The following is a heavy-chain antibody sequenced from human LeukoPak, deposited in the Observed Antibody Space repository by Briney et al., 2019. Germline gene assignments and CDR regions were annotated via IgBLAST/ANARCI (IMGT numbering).Heavy chain of an antibody. CDR2: INHSGST. Sequence: SETLSHTCAVYGGSFSGYYWSWIRQPPGKGLEWIGEINHSGSTNYNPSLKSRVTISVDTSKNQFSLKLSSVTAADTAVYYCARGSRYDYVWGSYREHNFDYWGQGTLVTVSS. D-gene: IGHD3-16*02. CDR3: ARGSRYDYVWGSYREHNFDY. CDR1: GGSFSGYY. J-gene: IGHJ4*02. V-gene: IGHV4-34*01.